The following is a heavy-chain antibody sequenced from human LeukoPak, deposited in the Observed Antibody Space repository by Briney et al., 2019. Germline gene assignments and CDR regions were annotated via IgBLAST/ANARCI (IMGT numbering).Heavy chain of an antibody. J-gene: IGHJ4*02. CDR1: GGSISSGDYY. Sequence: SQTLSLTCTVSGGSISSGDYYWSWIRQHPRMGLEWIGYIYYSGSTYFNPSLKSRLTISLDTSKNQFSLELSSVTAADTAVYYCARVSYDSSGYGVFAYWGQGTLVTVSS. CDR2: IYYSGST. D-gene: IGHD3-22*01. CDR3: ARVSYDSSGYGVFAY. V-gene: IGHV4-31*03.